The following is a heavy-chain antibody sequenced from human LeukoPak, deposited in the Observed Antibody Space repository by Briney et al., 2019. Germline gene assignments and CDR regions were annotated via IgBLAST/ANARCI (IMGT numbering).Heavy chain of an antibody. Sequence: QTGGSLRLSCAASGFTFSSYSMNWVRQAPGKGLEWVSYISSSSSTIYYADSVKGRFTISRDNAKNSLYLQMNSLRAEDTAVYYCARVKKQLSYYFDYWGQGTLVTVSS. J-gene: IGHJ4*02. CDR2: ISSSSSTI. V-gene: IGHV3-48*01. D-gene: IGHD6-6*01. CDR1: GFTFSSYS. CDR3: ARVKKQLSYYFDY.